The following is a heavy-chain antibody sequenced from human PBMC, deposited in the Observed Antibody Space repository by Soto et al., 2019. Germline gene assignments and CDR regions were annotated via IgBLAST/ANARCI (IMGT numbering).Heavy chain of an antibody. J-gene: IGHJ4*02. Sequence: QVQLVQSGGEVKKPGASVTVSCKASGYTFINYHITWVRQAPGQGLEWMAWINTYNGMTDYARRFQGRVTMTRDTSTSTDYMELRNLGSDDTAVYFCAKSPRGEMATDWGQGTLVTVSS. CDR1: GYTFINYH. D-gene: IGHD5-12*01. CDR2: INTYNGMT. V-gene: IGHV1-18*01. CDR3: AKSPRGEMATD.